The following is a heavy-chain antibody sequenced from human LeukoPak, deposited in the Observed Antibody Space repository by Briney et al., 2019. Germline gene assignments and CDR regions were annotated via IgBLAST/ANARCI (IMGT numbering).Heavy chain of an antibody. CDR1: GGSFSGYY. V-gene: IGHV4-34*01. D-gene: IGHD3-16*02. Sequence: SETLSLTCAVYGGSFSGYYWNWIRQPPGEGLEWIGEINHRGSTNYNPSLKSRVTISVDTSKKQFSLKLSSVTAADTAVYYCARGRTTYDYVWGSYRPPDYWGQGTLVTVSS. CDR2: INHRGST. J-gene: IGHJ4*02. CDR3: ARGRTTYDYVWGSYRPPDY.